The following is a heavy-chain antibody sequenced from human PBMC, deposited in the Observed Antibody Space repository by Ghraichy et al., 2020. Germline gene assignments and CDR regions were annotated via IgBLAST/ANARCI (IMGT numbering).Heavy chain of an antibody. CDR3: ATRVEARPY. CDR2: VYHSGNT. D-gene: IGHD6-6*01. V-gene: IGHV4-38-2*02. CDR1: GYSISSAYY. Sequence: SETLSLTCTVSGYSISSAYYWGWIRQPPGKGLEWIGSVYHSGNTYYNPSLKSRITISVDTSKNQFSLKLSSVTAADTALYYCATRVEARPYWGQGALVTVSS. J-gene: IGHJ4*02.